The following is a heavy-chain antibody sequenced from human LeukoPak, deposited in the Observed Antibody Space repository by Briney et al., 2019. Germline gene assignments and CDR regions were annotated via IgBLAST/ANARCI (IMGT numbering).Heavy chain of an antibody. CDR3: YCGGDFNRDY. CDR1: GYTLTGYY. J-gene: IGHJ4*02. Sequence: ASVKISCKASGYTLTGYYMHWVRQAPGQGLEWMGIINPSGGSTSYAQKFQGRVTMTRDTSTSTVYMELSSLRSEDTAVYYCYCGGDFNRDYWGQGTLVTVSS. CDR2: INPSGGST. D-gene: IGHD2-21*02. V-gene: IGHV1-46*01.